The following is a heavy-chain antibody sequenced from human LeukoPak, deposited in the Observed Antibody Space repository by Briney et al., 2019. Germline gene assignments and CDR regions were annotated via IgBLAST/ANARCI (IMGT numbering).Heavy chain of an antibody. CDR3: ARGFSSWYVKGFDY. D-gene: IGHD6-13*01. J-gene: IGHJ4*02. CDR1: GYTFTSYA. Sequence: GASVKVSCKASGYTFTSYAMNWVRQAPGQGLEWMGWINTNTGNPTHAQGFTGRFVFSLDTSVSTAYLQISSLKAEDTAVYYCARGFSSWYVKGFDYWGQGTLVTVSS. CDR2: INTNTGNP. V-gene: IGHV7-4-1*02.